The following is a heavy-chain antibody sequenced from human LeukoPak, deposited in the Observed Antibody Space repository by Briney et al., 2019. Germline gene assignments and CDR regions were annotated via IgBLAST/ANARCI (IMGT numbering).Heavy chain of an antibody. CDR1: GYSISSGYY. D-gene: IGHD3-10*01. CDR3: AREAITMVRGEIDY. Sequence: PSETLSLTCTVSGYSISSGYYWGWIRQPPGKGLEWIGSIYHSGSTYYNRSLKSRVTISVDTSKNQFSLKLSSVTAADTAVYYCAREAITMVRGEIDYWGQGTLVTVSS. J-gene: IGHJ4*02. CDR2: IYHSGST. V-gene: IGHV4-38-2*02.